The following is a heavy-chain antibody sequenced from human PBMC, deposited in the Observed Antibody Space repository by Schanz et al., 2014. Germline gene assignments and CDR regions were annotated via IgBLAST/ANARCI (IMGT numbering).Heavy chain of an antibody. CDR2: INPSVGNT. CDR3: ARGPATGAFAI. J-gene: IGHJ3*02. V-gene: IGHV1-46*03. Sequence: QVQLVQSGAEVKKPGASVKVSCEASGYTFTSYYIHWFRQAPGQGLEWMGLINPSVGNTNYAQKCRARVTMTSDTSSSTVYMELSSLRSEDTAVYFCARGPATGAFAIWGHGTMVTVSS. CDR1: GYTFTSYY.